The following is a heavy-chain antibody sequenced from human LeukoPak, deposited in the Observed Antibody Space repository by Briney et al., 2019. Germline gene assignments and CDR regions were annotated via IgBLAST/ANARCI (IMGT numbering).Heavy chain of an antibody. J-gene: IGHJ4*02. V-gene: IGHV3-7*03. Sequence: GGSLRLSCAASGFTFISYWMSWVRQAPGKGLEWVANIKEDGSEKYYVDFVKGRFTISRDNAKNSLYLQMNSLRAEDTAVYYCARVSTYYYDSSGQISWDYWGQGTLVTVSS. CDR1: GFTFISYW. CDR2: IKEDGSEK. CDR3: ARVSTYYYDSSGQISWDY. D-gene: IGHD3-22*01.